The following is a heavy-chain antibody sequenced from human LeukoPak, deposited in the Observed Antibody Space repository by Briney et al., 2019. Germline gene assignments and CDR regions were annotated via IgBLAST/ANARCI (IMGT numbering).Heavy chain of an antibody. J-gene: IGHJ3*02. Sequence: SQTLSLTCTVSGGSISSGDYYWSWIRQPPGKGLEWIGYIYYSGSTYYNPSLKSRVTISVDTSKNQFSLKLSSVTAADPAVYSCARYSSYYDSRAPVVLDIWGQGTRVTV. CDR1: GGSISSGDYY. D-gene: IGHD3-22*01. V-gene: IGHV4-30-4*01. CDR3: ARYSSYYDSRAPVVLDI. CDR2: IYYSGST.